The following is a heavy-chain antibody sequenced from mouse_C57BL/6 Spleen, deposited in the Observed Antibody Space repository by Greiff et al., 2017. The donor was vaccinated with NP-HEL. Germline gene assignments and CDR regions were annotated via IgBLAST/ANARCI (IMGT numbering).Heavy chain of an antibody. CDR1: GYTFTSYW. J-gene: IGHJ2*01. V-gene: IGHV1-53*01. CDR3: ARAHYNGYCDVDD. Sequence: QVQLQQPGAELVKPGASVKLSCKASGYTFTSYWMHWVKQRPGQGLEWIGNIYPSNGGTNYNEKFKSKATLTVDKSSSTAYMQLSSLTTEDSAIYYCARAHYNGYCDVDDWGQGTTLTVSS. D-gene: IGHD2-3*01. CDR2: IYPSNGGT.